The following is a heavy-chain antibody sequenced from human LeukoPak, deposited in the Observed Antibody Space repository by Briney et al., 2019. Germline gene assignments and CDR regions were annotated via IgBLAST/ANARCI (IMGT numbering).Heavy chain of an antibody. D-gene: IGHD1-26*01. CDR1: GFPFSSYS. CDR3: ARDSTSGSYQPEVFDY. V-gene: IGHV3-21*01. J-gene: IGHJ4*02. CDR2: ISSSSSYI. Sequence: PGGSLRLSCAASGFPFSSYSMNWVRQAPGKGLEWVSSISSSSSYIYYADSVKGRFTISRDNAKNSLYLQMNSLRAEDTAVYYCARDSTSGSYQPEVFDYWGQGTLVTVSS.